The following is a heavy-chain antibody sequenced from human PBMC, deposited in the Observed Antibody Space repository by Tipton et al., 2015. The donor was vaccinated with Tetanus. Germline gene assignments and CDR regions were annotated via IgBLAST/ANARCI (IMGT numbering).Heavy chain of an antibody. CDR1: GYTFTGYY. V-gene: IGHV1-2*02. Sequence: QLVQSGAGVKKPGASVKVSCKASGYTFTGYYMHWVRQAPGQGLEWMGWINPNSGGTNYAQKFQGRVTMTTNTSITTAYMELNRLRSEDTALYYCGSGSSIRHGLDVWGHGTTVSVSS. J-gene: IGHJ6*02. D-gene: IGHD2-2*01. CDR2: INPNSGGT. CDR3: GSGSSIRHGLDV.